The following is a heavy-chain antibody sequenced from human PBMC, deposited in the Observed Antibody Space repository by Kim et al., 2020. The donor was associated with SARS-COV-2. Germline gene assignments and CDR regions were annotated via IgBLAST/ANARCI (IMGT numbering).Heavy chain of an antibody. D-gene: IGHD6-13*01. Sequence: SETLSLTCTVSGGSISSYYWSWIRQPTGKGLEWIGYIYYSGSTNYNPSLKSRVTISVDTSKNQFSLKLSSVTAADTAVYYCARRRYSSSWLDAFDIWGQGTMVTVSS. CDR3: ARRRYSSSWLDAFDI. CDR1: GGSISSYY. CDR2: IYYSGST. J-gene: IGHJ3*02. V-gene: IGHV4-59*08.